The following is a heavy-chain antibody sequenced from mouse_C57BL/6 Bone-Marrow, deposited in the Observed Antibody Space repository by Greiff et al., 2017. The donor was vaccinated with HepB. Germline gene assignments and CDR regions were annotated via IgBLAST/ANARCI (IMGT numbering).Heavy chain of an antibody. CDR1: GYTFTSYG. CDR3: ARRTVVGDYYAMDY. D-gene: IGHD1-1*01. CDR2: IYPRSGNT. Sequence: QVQLQQSGAELARPGASVKLSCKASGYTFTSYGISWVKQRTGQGLEWIGEIYPRSGNTYYNEKFKGKATLTADKSSSTAYMELRSLTSEDSAVYFWARRTVVGDYYAMDYWGQGTSVTVSS. V-gene: IGHV1-81*01. J-gene: IGHJ4*01.